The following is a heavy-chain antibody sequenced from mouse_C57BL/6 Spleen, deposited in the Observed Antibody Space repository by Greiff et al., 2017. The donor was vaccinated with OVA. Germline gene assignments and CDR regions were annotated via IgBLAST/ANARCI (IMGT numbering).Heavy chain of an antibody. V-gene: IGHV8-12*01. J-gene: IGHJ2*01. CDR3: ARSSGLYYCGSSPYYFDY. CDR2: IYWDDDK. Sequence: QVTLKVSGPGILQSSQTLSLTCSFSGFSLSTSGMGVSWIRQPSGKGLEWLAHIYWDDDKRYNPSLKSRLTISKDTSRNQVFLKITSVDTADTATYYCARSSGLYYCGSSPYYFDYWGQGTTLTVSS. D-gene: IGHD1-1*01. CDR1: GFSLSTSGMG.